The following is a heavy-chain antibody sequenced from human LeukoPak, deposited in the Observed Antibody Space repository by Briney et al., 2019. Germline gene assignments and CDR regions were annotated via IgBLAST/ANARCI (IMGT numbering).Heavy chain of an antibody. D-gene: IGHD4/OR15-4a*01. Sequence: GESLKISCKGSGYTFTNYWIGWVRQMPGKGLEWMGINYPGDSDTRYSPSFQGQVTFSADKSISTAYLHWSSLKASDTAMYFCARRSVLTQLDAFDVWGQGTTVTVSS. CDR1: GYTFTNYW. J-gene: IGHJ3*01. CDR3: ARRSVLTQLDAFDV. CDR2: NYPGDSDT. V-gene: IGHV5-51*01.